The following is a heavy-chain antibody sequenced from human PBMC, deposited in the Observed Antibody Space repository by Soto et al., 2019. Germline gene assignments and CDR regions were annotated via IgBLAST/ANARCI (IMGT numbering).Heavy chain of an antibody. CDR3: ARAQDIVVVVFYASSF. CDR1: GFTFSSYA. CDR2: ISYDGSNK. D-gene: IGHD2-15*01. Sequence: SGGSLRLSCAASGFTFSSYAMHWVRQAPGKGLEWVAVISYDGSNKYYADSVKGRFTISRDNSKNTLYLQMNSLRAEDTAVYYCARAQDIVVVVFYASSFWGQG. J-gene: IGHJ4*02. V-gene: IGHV3-30-3*01.